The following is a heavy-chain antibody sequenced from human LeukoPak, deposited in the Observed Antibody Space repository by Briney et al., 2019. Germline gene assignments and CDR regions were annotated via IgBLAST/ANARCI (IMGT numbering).Heavy chain of an antibody. Sequence: GESLKISCKASGYSFTDYWIGWVRQMPGKGLEWVGLIYPGDSDTRYRPSFQGQVNMSADKSISTAYLQWSSLKASDTAMYYCARYYGGNTFDIWGQGTMVTVSS. J-gene: IGHJ3*02. D-gene: IGHD3-10*01. CDR2: IYPGDSDT. V-gene: IGHV5-51*01. CDR1: GYSFTDYW. CDR3: ARYYGGNTFDI.